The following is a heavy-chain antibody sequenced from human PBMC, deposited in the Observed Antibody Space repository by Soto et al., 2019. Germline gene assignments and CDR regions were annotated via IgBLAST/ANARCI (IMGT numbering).Heavy chain of an antibody. CDR3: ARVKTGSAADIGSPADY. V-gene: IGHV3-21*01. J-gene: IGHJ4*02. Sequence: EVQLVESGGGLVKPGGSLRLSCAASGFTFSSYSMNWVRQAPGKGLEWVSSISSASSYTYYADSVKGRFTISRDNAENSLFLQVNSLRAEDTAVYYCARVKTGSAADIGSPADYWGQGTLVTVSS. CDR1: GFTFSSYS. D-gene: IGHD5-12*01. CDR2: ISSASSYT.